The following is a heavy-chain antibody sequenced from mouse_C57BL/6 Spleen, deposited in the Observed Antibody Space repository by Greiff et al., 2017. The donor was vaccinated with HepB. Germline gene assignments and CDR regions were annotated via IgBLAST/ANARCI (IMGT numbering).Heavy chain of an antibody. CDR1: GYTFTSYW. J-gene: IGHJ2*01. Sequence: QVQLQQPGAELVKPGASVKMSCKASGYTFTSYWITWVKQRPGQGLEWIGDIYPGSGSTNYNEKFKSKATLAVDTSSSTAYMQLSSLTSEDSAVYYCARGDGYDVNYFDYWGQGTTLTVSS. V-gene: IGHV1-55*01. CDR2: IYPGSGST. CDR3: ARGDGYDVNYFDY. D-gene: IGHD2-2*01.